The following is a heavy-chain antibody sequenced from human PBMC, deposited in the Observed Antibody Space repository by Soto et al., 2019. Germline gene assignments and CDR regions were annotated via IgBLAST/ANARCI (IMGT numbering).Heavy chain of an antibody. CDR3: ARDLAKGGGSAGFDY. J-gene: IGHJ4*02. CDR1: GYTFTVYY. CDR2: INPKSGGT. Sequence: QVPLVQSGAEVKKPGASVNVSCKASGYTFTVYYMHCVRQAPGQGLEWMGWINPKSGGTMYPQKFQGRVIMTSDTSIRTANMALTRLRSDDTAVSYCARDLAKGGGSAGFDYWGQGTLVNVSS. V-gene: IGHV1-2*02. D-gene: IGHD1-26*01.